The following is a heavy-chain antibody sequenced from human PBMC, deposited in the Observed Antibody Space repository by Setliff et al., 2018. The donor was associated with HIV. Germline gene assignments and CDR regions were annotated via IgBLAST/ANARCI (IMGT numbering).Heavy chain of an antibody. D-gene: IGHD3-10*01. CDR2: FDPQDGKT. Sequence: ASVKVSCKISGYTLTEVSMHWVRQAPGKGLEWMGYFDPQDGKTIYAQKFQGRVTITADESTNTAYMELNSLRPEDTAVYYCARGLRGVIKGRYYYMDVWGKGTTVTVSS. CDR3: ARGLRGVIKGRYYYMDV. J-gene: IGHJ6*03. CDR1: GYTLTEVS. V-gene: IGHV1-24*01.